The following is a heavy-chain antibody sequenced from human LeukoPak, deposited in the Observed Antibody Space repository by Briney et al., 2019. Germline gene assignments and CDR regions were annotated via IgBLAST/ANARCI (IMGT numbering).Heavy chain of an antibody. D-gene: IGHD3-3*01. Sequence: ASVKVSCKVSGYTLTELSMHWVRQAPGQGLEWMGGFDPEDGETIYAQKFQGRVTMTEDTSTDTAYMELSSLRSEDTAVYYCATLRFLEWLSPNNWFDPWGQGTLVTVSS. CDR1: GYTLTELS. CDR2: FDPEDGET. CDR3: ATLRFLEWLSPNNWFDP. V-gene: IGHV1-24*01. J-gene: IGHJ5*02.